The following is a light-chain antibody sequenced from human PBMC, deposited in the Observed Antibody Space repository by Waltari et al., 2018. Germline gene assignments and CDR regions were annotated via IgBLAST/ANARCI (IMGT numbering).Light chain of an antibody. V-gene: IGLV1-51*01. Sequence: QSVLTQPPSVSAAPWHTVTTSSSGTRSNIRTNYVSWSQQVPGTAPKLLIFDNNKRPSEIPDRFSGSKSGTSAALAITGLQTGDEADYYCGTWDSSLTAAVVFGGGTRLTVL. CDR3: GTWDSSLTAAVV. CDR1: RSNIRTNY. J-gene: IGLJ2*01. CDR2: DNN.